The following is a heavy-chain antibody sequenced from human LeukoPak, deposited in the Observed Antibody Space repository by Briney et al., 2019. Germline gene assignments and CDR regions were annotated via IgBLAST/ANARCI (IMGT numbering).Heavy chain of an antibody. D-gene: IGHD3-3*01. J-gene: IGHJ4*02. Sequence: GRSLRLSCAASGFTFSSYAMHWVRQAPGKGLEWVAVISYDGSNKYYADSVKGRLTISRDNSKNTLYLQMNSLRAEDTAVYYCARDAQYYDFWSGYYPDYWGQGTLVTVSS. CDR1: GFTFSSYA. V-gene: IGHV3-30*01. CDR3: ARDAQYYDFWSGYYPDY. CDR2: ISYDGSNK.